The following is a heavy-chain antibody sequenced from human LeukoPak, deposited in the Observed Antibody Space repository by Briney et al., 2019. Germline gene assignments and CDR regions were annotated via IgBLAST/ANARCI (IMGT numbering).Heavy chain of an antibody. V-gene: IGHV3-15*01. CDR1: GFTFSNAW. D-gene: IGHD3-10*01. CDR2: IKSKTDGGTT. Sequence: GGSPRLSCAASGFTFSNAWMSWVRQAPGKGLEWVGRIKSKTDGGTTDYAAPVKGRFTISRDDSKNTLYLQMNSLKTEDTAVYYCTTGNSVLLWFGESQGFDYWGQGTLVTVSS. CDR3: TTGNSVLLWFGESQGFDY. J-gene: IGHJ4*02.